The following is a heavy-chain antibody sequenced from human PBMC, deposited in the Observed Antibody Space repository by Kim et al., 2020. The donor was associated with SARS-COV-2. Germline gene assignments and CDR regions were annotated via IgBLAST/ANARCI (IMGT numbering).Heavy chain of an antibody. CDR3: ARDTDSSSWYGSTA. CDR1: GYTFTSYA. V-gene: IGHV7-4-1*02. Sequence: ASVKVSCKASGYTFTSYAMNWVRQAPGQGLEWMGWINTNTGNPTYAQGFTGRFVFSLDTSVSTAYLQISSLKAEDTAVYYCARDTDSSSWYGSTAWGQGTLVTVSS. CDR2: INTNTGNP. J-gene: IGHJ5*02. D-gene: IGHD6-13*01.